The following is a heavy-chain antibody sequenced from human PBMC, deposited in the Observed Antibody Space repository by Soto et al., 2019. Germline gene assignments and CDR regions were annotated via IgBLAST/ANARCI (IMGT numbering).Heavy chain of an antibody. V-gene: IGHV4-39*01. CDR1: GGSISSSSYY. Sequence: QLQLQESSLGLVKPSETLSLTCTVSGGSISSSSYYWGWIRQPPGKGLEWIGSIYYSGSTYYNPSLKSRVTISVDTSKNQFSLKLSSVTAADTAVYYCARWYYYDSSGYVGYFDYWGQGTLVTVSS. CDR3: ARWYYYDSSGYVGYFDY. J-gene: IGHJ4*02. D-gene: IGHD3-22*01. CDR2: IYYSGST.